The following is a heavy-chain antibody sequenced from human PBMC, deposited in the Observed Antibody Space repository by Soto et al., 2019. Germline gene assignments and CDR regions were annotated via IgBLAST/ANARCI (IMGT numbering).Heavy chain of an antibody. V-gene: IGHV4-59*01. CDR1: GGSITDYY. CDR2: IHYSGST. J-gene: IGHJ5*02. D-gene: IGHD4-17*01. Sequence: SETLSLTCTVSGGSITDYYWSWIRQSPRKGLEWIGNIHYSGSTNYNPSLKSRVTISVDTSKTQFSLKLTSATAADTAVYYCSREGAFGDTPWG. CDR3: SREGAFGDTP.